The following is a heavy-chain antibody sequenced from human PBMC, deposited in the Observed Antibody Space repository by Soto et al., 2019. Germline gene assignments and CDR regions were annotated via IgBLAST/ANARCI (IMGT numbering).Heavy chain of an antibody. V-gene: IGHV3-23*01. CDR3: ARTCSGGTCPFDY. J-gene: IGHJ4*02. D-gene: IGHD2-15*01. CDR2: ISGSGGTA. CDR1: GFTLTTYA. Sequence: GGSLRLSCAASGFTLTTYAMSWVRQAPGKGLEWVSSISGSGGTAYYADSVKGRFTIPRDNSENTLYLQMNSLRAEDTAVYYCARTCSGGTCPFDYWGQGTLVTVSS.